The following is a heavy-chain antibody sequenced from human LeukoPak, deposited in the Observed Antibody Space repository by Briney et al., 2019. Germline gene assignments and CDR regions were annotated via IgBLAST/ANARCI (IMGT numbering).Heavy chain of an antibody. V-gene: IGHV4-39*07. D-gene: IGHD3-16*02. J-gene: IGHJ4*02. CDR1: GGAIGSSSSY. CDR3: ARGPHVWGSYRGMYFDY. CDR2: IYYSGKV. Sequence: SETLSLTCSVSGGAIGSSSSYWGWIRQPPGKGLEWIGSIYYSGKVYYNSPLKSRVTISVDTSKNQFSLRLSSLTAADTAVYYCARGPHVWGSYRGMYFDYWGQGALVTVSS.